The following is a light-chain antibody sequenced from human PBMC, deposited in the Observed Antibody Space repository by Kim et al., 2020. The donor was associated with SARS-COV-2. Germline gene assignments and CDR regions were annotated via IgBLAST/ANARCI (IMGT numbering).Light chain of an antibody. CDR2: EDT. J-gene: IGLJ3*02. CDR1: ALPNQY. V-gene: IGLV3-25*03. Sequence: PGQTARITCSGDALPNQYAYWSQQKPGQAPVLVIYEDTERPSGIPERFSGSTSGTTVTLTISGVQAEDEADYYCQSSDSSDTFWVFGGGTQLTVL. CDR3: QSSDSSDTFWV.